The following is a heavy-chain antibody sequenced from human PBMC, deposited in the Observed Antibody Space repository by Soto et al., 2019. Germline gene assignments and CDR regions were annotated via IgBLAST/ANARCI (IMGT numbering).Heavy chain of an antibody. V-gene: IGHV4-59*01. CDR3: ARGRNTALAYYYYGMDV. Sequence: QVQLQESGPGLVKPSETLSLTCTVSGGSISTYYWSWIRQPPGKGLEWIGYIYYSGSSSYNPSLKSRVTISVDTSKKQCSLKLSSVTAADTAVYYCARGRNTALAYYYYGMDVWGQGTTVTVSS. CDR2: IYYSGSS. J-gene: IGHJ6*02. CDR1: GGSISTYY. D-gene: IGHD5-18*01.